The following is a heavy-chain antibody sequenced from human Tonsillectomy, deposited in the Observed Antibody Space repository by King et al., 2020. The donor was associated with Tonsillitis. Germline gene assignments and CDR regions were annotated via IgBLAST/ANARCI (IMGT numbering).Heavy chain of an antibody. J-gene: IGHJ4*02. CDR2: ISASSSHT. V-gene: IGHV3-11*06. Sequence: VQLVESGGGLVQPGGSLRLSCAASGFTFSDFYMNCIRQAPGKGLEWVSYISASSSHTNYADSVKGRFTISRDNAKNSLYLQMNSLRAEDTAIYYCARPLFGEQRLVPFDSWGQGTLVTVSS. CDR1: GFTFSDFY. D-gene: IGHD6-13*01. CDR3: ARPLFGEQRLVPFDS.